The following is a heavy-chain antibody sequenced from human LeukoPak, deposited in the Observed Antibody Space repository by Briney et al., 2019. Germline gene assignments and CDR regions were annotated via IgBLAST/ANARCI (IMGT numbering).Heavy chain of an antibody. Sequence: SETLSLTCTVSGFSISSTFYWVWIRQPPGKGLEWIGSIYHSGNNYYNPSLKNRVTMSVDTSKNQFSLHLTSVTAADTAVYYCASSAYLNYYFDYWGQGTLVTVSS. CDR2: IYHSGNN. V-gene: IGHV4-38-2*02. J-gene: IGHJ4*02. CDR1: GFSISSTFY. CDR3: ASSAYLNYYFDY. D-gene: IGHD3-22*01.